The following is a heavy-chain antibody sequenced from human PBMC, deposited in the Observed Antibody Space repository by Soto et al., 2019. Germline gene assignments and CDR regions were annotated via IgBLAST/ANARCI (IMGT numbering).Heavy chain of an antibody. CDR1: GGSVISHY. D-gene: IGHD3-10*01. J-gene: IGHJ5*02. Sequence: SETLSLTCTVYGGSVISHYWSWIRQPPGKGLEWIGFIHYSGGTKYNPSLESRVTISVDTSQNQLSLRLNSVTAADTAVYYCARESAGSGKNNWFDPWGLGTLVTVSS. CDR2: IHYSGGT. CDR3: ARESAGSGKNNWFDP. V-gene: IGHV4-59*02.